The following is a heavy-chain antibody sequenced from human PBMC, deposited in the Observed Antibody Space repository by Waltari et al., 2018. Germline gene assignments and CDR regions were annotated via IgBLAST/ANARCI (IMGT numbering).Heavy chain of an antibody. CDR1: GYSFTSYW. V-gene: IGHV5-51*03. CDR3: ARVNGAQSWYFDL. J-gene: IGHJ2*01. Sequence: EVQLVQSGAEVKKPGESLKISCKGSGYSFTSYWIGWVRQMPGKGLEWMGIIYPGDADTRYSPSVQCQVTISADKSISTAYLQWSSLTASDTAMYYCARVNGAQSWYFDLWGRGTLVTVSS. D-gene: IGHD1-26*01. CDR2: IYPGDADT.